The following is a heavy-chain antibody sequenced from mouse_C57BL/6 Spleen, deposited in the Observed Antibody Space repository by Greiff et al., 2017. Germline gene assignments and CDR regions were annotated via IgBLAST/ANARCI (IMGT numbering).Heavy chain of an antibody. CDR2: IYPRRGNT. D-gene: IGHD2-4*01. CDR1: GYTFTSYG. Sequence: VQLQQSGAELARPGASVKLSCKASGYTFTSYGISWVKQRTGQGLEWIGEIYPRRGNTYYNEKFKGKATLTADKSSSTAYMELRSLTSEDSAVYFCAGEWNDYDGPFAYWGQGTLVTVSA. CDR3: AGEWNDYDGPFAY. J-gene: IGHJ3*01. V-gene: IGHV1-81*01.